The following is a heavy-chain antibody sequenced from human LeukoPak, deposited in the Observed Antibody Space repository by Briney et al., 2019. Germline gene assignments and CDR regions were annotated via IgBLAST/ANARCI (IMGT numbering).Heavy chain of an antibody. CDR1: GFTVSSNY. Sequence: GGSLKLSCAASGFTVSSNYMSWVRQAPGKGLEWVSVIYSGGGTFYADSVKGRFTISRDISNNTLYFQMNNLRAEDTAVYYCASHIFGSVYQPSFLVFAPGGQEPLATVP. D-gene: IGHD3-3*01. V-gene: IGHV3-53*01. J-gene: IGHJ5*02. CDR2: IYSGGGT. CDR3: ASHIFGSVYQPSFLVFAP.